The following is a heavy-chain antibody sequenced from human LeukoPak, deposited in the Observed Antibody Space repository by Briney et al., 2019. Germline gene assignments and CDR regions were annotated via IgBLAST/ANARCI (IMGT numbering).Heavy chain of an antibody. J-gene: IGHJ5*02. Sequence: ASVKVSCKASGYTFTSYGISWVRRAPGQGLEWMGWISAYNGNTNYAQKLQGRVTMTTDTSTSTAYMELRSLRSDDTAVYYCARVYCGGDCYGWFDPWGQGTLVTVSS. D-gene: IGHD2-21*02. V-gene: IGHV1-18*01. CDR3: ARVYCGGDCYGWFDP. CDR2: ISAYNGNT. CDR1: GYTFTSYG.